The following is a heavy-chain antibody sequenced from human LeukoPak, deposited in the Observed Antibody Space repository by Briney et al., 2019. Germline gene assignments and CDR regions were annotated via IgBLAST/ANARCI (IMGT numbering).Heavy chain of an antibody. D-gene: IGHD3-10*01. CDR1: GFTFSTYE. Sequence: GSLRLSCAASGFTFSTYEMNWVRQPPGKGLEWIGNIFYSGSTYYSPSLKSRVTISLDTSRNQFSLKLNSVTAADTAVYYCAKSNGYGLVDIWGQGTMVTVSS. V-gene: IGHV4-59*12. CDR2: IFYSGST. CDR3: AKSNGYGLVDI. J-gene: IGHJ3*02.